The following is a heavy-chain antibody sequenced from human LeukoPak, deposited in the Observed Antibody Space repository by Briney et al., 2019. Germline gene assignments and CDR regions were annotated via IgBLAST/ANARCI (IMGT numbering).Heavy chain of an antibody. CDR1: GFTFSSHW. J-gene: IGHJ4*02. Sequence: GGSLRLSCAASGFTFSSHWMHWVRQAPGKGLVWVSRINGDGSSTSYADSVKGRFTSSRDNAKNTLYLQMNSLRAEDTAVYYCARIGDGDSRGYYYWGQGTLVTVSS. CDR3: ARIGDGDSRGYYY. V-gene: IGHV3-74*01. CDR2: INGDGSST. D-gene: IGHD3-22*01.